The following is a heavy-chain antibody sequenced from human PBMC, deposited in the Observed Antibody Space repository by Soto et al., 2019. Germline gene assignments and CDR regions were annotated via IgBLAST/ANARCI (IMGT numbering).Heavy chain of an antibody. CDR1: GYTLSGYY. CDR3: ARDSPLYCSSSSCYSGWFDP. J-gene: IGHJ5*02. Sequence: VASVKVSCKASGYTLSGYYMHWVRQAPGQGLEWMGWINPNSGGTNYAQKFQGRVTMTRDTSISTAYMELSRLRSDDTAVYYCARDSPLYCSSSSCYSGWFDPWGQGTLVTVSS. D-gene: IGHD2-2*01. V-gene: IGHV1-2*02. CDR2: INPNSGGT.